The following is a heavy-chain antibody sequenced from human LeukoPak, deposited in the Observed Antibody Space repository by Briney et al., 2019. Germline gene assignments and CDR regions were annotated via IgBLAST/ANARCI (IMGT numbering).Heavy chain of an antibody. J-gene: IGHJ4*02. CDR1: GFTFSSYG. D-gene: IGHD5-12*01. V-gene: IGHV3-30*18. CDR2: ISYDGSNK. CDR3: AKEVGYGSPYFDY. Sequence: GGSLRLSCAASGFTFSSYGMHWVRQAPGKGLEWVAVISYDGSNKYYADSVKGRFSISRDNSKNTLYLQMNNARVDDTAVYYCAKEVGYGSPYFDYWGQGTLVTVSS.